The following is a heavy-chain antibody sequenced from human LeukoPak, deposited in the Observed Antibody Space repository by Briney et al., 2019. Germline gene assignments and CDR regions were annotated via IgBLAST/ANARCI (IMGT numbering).Heavy chain of an antibody. J-gene: IGHJ3*02. Sequence: KASETLSLTCTVSGGSISSGDYYWSWIRQPPGKGLEWIGYIYYSGSTYYNPSLKSRVTISADTSKNQFSLKLSSVTAADTAVYYCARGGTMMYAFDIWGQGTMVTVSS. D-gene: IGHD3-22*01. CDR2: IYYSGST. CDR3: ARGGTMMYAFDI. CDR1: GGSISSGDYY. V-gene: IGHV4-30-4*08.